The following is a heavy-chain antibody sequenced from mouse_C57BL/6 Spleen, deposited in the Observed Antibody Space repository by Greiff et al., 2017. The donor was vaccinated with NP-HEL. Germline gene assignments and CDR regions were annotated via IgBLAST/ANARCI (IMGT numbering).Heavy chain of an antibody. Sequence: VQLKESGGGLVKPGGSLKLSCAASGFTFSDYGMHWVRQAPEKGLEWVAYISSGSSTIYYADTVKGRFTISRDNAKNTLFLQMTSLRSEDTAMYYCARDRYGTRAMDYWGQETSVTVSS. CDR2: ISSGSSTI. V-gene: IGHV5-17*01. D-gene: IGHD2-10*02. CDR1: GFTFSDYG. J-gene: IGHJ4*01. CDR3: ARDRYGTRAMDY.